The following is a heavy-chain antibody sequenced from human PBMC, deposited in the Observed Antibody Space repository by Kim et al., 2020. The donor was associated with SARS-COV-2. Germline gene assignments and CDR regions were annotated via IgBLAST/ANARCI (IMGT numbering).Heavy chain of an antibody. V-gene: IGHV3-43*02. Sequence: GGSLRLSCAASGFTFDDYAIQWVRPVPGTGLEWVSLISRDGGEIKYSDSVKGRFTITRDNSKKSVYLQMNSLRSEDTALYYCVRGQQWLIKNWGQGTQVTVSA. J-gene: IGHJ4*02. CDR2: ISRDGGEI. CDR1: GFTFDDYA. D-gene: IGHD6-19*01. CDR3: VRGQQWLIKN.